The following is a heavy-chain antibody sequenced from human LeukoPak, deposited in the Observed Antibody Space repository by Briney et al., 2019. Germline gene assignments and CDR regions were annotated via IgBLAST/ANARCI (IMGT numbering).Heavy chain of an antibody. J-gene: IGHJ6*03. CDR1: GGSISSYY. Sequence: SETRSLTCTVSGGSISSYYWSWIRQPPGKGLEWIGYIYYSGSTNYNPSLKSRVTISVDTSKNQFSLKLSSVTAADTAVYYCAKSRDEYYYYYMDVWGKGTTVTVSS. CDR2: IYYSGST. V-gene: IGHV4-59*01. CDR3: AKSRDEYYYYYMDV.